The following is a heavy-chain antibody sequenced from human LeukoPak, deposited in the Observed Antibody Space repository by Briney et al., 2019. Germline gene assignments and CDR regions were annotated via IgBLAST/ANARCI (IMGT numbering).Heavy chain of an antibody. Sequence: ASETLSLTCAVYGGSFSGYYWSWFSQPPGKGLKWFGEINHIGSTNYNPSLKSRVTISVDTSKNQFSLKLSSVTAADTAVYYCAREGGWGHEIDYWGQGTLVTVSS. CDR2: INHIGST. CDR3: AREGGWGHEIDY. V-gene: IGHV4-34*01. CDR1: GGSFSGYY. J-gene: IGHJ4*02. D-gene: IGHD7-27*01.